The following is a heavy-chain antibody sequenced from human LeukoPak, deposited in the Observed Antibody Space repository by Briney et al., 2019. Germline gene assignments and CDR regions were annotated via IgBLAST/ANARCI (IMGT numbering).Heavy chain of an antibody. CDR2: IYYSGST. CDR3: ARGGGDCGGDCYSGDY. Sequence: PSETLSLTCTVSGGSISSYYWSWIRQPPGKGLEWIGYIYYSGSTNYNPSLKSRVTISVDTSKNQFSLELSSVTAADTAVYYCARGGGDCGGDCYSGDYWGQGTLVTVSS. CDR1: GGSISSYY. V-gene: IGHV4-59*01. D-gene: IGHD2-21*02. J-gene: IGHJ4*02.